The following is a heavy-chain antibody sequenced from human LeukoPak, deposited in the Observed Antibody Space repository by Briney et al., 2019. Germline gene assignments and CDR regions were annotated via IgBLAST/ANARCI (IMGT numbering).Heavy chain of an antibody. CDR3: ARDFSGWYSYYYYYGMDV. D-gene: IGHD6-19*01. J-gene: IGHJ6*02. CDR1: GGSISSGDYY. CDR2: IYYSGST. V-gene: IGHV4-39*07. Sequence: PSQTLSLTCTVSGGSISSGDYYWGWIRQPPGKGLEWIGSIYYSGSTYYNPSLKSRVTISVDTSKNQFSLKLSSVTAADTAVYYCARDFSGWYSYYYYYGMDVWGQGTTVTVSS.